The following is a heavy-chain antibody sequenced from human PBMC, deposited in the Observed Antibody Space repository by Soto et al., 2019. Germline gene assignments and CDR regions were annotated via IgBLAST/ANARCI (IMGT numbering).Heavy chain of an antibody. D-gene: IGHD3-16*01. CDR3: ARGLLPLGITEPADSNWFDP. J-gene: IGHJ5*02. Sequence: SETLSLTCAVYGGSFSGYYWSWIRQPPGKGLEWIGEINHSGSTNYNPSLKSRVTISVDTSKNQFSLKLSSVTAADTAVYYCARGLLPLGITEPADSNWFDPWGQGTLVTVSS. CDR2: INHSGST. V-gene: IGHV4-34*01. CDR1: GGSFSGYY.